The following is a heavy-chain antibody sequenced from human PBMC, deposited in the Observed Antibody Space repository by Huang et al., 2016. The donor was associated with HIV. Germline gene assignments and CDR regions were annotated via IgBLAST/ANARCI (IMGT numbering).Heavy chain of an antibody. CDR3: VRDSSSGLQLRY. CDR2: ISKNMGAT. V-gene: IGHV3-48*01. J-gene: IGHJ4*02. Sequence: EVQLVESGGGLAQPGGSLRLSWVASGYTFSTYSMNWVRQAPGKGLGWVSYISKNMGATSYAESVKGRFTGSRDNVKKSLYLKMIRLRVEDTAMYYCVRDSSSGLQLRYWGQGALVIVS. D-gene: IGHD3-22*01. CDR1: GYTFSTYS.